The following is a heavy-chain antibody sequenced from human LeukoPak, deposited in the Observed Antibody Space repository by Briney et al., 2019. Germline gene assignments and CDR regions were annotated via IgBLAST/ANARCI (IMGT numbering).Heavy chain of an antibody. V-gene: IGHV5-51*01. J-gene: IGHJ3*02. Sequence: GASLQISCKGSGYSFTSYWIGWVRQMPGKGLEWMGIIYPGDSDTRYSPSFQGQVTISADKSISTAYLQWSSLKASDTAMYYCAAQKVLIAVAGYDAFDIWGQGTMVTVSS. CDR2: IYPGDSDT. CDR3: AAQKVLIAVAGYDAFDI. D-gene: IGHD6-19*01. CDR1: GYSFTSYW.